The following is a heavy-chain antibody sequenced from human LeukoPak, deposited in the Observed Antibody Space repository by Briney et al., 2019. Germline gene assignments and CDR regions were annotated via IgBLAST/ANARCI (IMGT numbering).Heavy chain of an antibody. CDR3: ATNSGSWFDP. J-gene: IGHJ5*02. Sequence: SETLSLTCAVYGRSFIGYYWSWIRQPPGKGLEWIGEINHSGSTNYNPSLKSRVTISVDTSKNQFSLKLSSVTAADTAVYYCATNSGSWFDPWGQGTLVTVSS. CDR1: GRSFIGYY. CDR2: INHSGST. D-gene: IGHD1-7*01. V-gene: IGHV4-34*01.